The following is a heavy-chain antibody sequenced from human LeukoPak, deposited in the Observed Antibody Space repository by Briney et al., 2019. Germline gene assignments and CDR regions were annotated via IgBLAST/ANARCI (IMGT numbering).Heavy chain of an antibody. CDR2: IWYDGSNK. D-gene: IGHD3-9*01. J-gene: IGHJ3*02. V-gene: IGHV3-33*01. CDR1: GFTFSSYG. Sequence: GGSLRLSCAASGFTFSSYGMHWVRQAPGKGLEWVAVIWYDGSNKYYADSVKGRFTISRDNSKNTLYLQMNSLRAEDTAVYYCARDSVLRYFDWLGAINAFDIWGQGTMVTASS. CDR3: ARDSVLRYFDWLGAINAFDI.